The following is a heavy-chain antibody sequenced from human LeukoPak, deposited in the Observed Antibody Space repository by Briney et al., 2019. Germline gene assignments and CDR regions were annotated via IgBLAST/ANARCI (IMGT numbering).Heavy chain of an antibody. CDR1: GRSFSGYY. J-gene: IGHJ2*01. V-gene: IGHV4-34*01. Sequence: PSETLSLTCAVYGRSFSGYYWSWIRQPPGKGLEWIGEINHSGSTNYNPSLKSRVTISVDTSKNQFSLKLSSVTAADTAVYYCATSSYDTAGKYFDLWGRGTLVTVSS. D-gene: IGHD3-22*01. CDR2: INHSGST. CDR3: ATSSYDTAGKYFDL.